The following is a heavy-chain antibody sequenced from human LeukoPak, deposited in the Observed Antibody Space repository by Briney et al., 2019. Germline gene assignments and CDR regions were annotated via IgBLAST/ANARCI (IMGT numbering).Heavy chain of an antibody. CDR1: GGSISSSSYY. D-gene: IGHD2-2*03. CDR2: IYYSGST. CDR3: ARVGIVVVPAATYRAENFDY. J-gene: IGHJ4*02. V-gene: IGHV4-39*07. Sequence: SETLSLTCTVSGGSISSSSYYWGWIRQPPGKGLEWIGGIYYSGSTYYNPSLKSRVTISVDTSKNQFSLKLSSVTAADTAVYYCARVGIVVVPAATYRAENFDYWGQGTLVTVSS.